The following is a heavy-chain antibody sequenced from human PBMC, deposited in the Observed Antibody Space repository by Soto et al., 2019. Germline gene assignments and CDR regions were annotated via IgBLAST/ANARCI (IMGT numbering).Heavy chain of an antibody. CDR2: IKQDGSET. D-gene: IGHD3-10*01. CDR1: GLTLSRSW. CDR3: AQKYDYGAFYLDP. V-gene: IGHV3-7*02. Sequence: EVQLVESGGGLVQPGESLSLSCAASGLTLSRSWMTWVRQAPGKGLEWVANIKQDGSETYYVDSVKGRVTIARDNAKNSLYLQMNSLRAEDTAVYYCAQKYDYGAFYLDPWGRGTLVTVSS. J-gene: IGHJ2*01.